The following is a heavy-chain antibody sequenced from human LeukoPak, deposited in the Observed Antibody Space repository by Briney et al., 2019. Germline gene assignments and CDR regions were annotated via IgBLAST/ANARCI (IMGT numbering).Heavy chain of an antibody. J-gene: IGHJ4*02. V-gene: IGHV1-69*01. D-gene: IGHD5-18*01. Sequence: SVKVPCKASGGTFSSYAISWVRQAPGQGLEWMGGIIPIFGTANYAQKFQGRVTITADESTSTAYMELSGLRSEDTAVYYCARDEPTAMAWGDWGQGTLVTVSS. CDR3: ARDEPTAMAWGD. CDR1: GGTFSSYA. CDR2: IIPIFGTA.